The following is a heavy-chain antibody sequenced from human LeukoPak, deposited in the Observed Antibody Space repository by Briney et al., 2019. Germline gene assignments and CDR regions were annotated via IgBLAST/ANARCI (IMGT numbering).Heavy chain of an antibody. Sequence: GGSLRLSCAASGFTVSSNYMSWVRQAPGKGLEWVSVIFSGGTTYYADSVKGRFTISRDNSKNTLYLQMNSLRAEDTAVYYCARECNYYDMVVWGQGTTVTVSS. V-gene: IGHV3-53*01. J-gene: IGHJ6*02. CDR2: IFSGGTT. CDR1: GFTVSSNY. CDR3: ARECNYYDMVV.